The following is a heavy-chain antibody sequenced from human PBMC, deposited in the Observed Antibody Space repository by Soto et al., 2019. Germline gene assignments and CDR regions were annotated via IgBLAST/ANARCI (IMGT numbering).Heavy chain of an antibody. J-gene: IGHJ4*02. D-gene: IGHD5-18*01. CDR3: AGLMDTLFERFDY. V-gene: IGHV3-73*02. Sequence: EVELVESGGGLVQPGGSLKLSCAASGFSLSGSFIHWVRQASGKGPEWVGRIASRDHNYATAYGTSVQGRFTVSRDDSLHTAYLHMNGLKTEDTAVYFCAGLMDTLFERFDYWGRGNLVTVSA. CDR1: GFSLSGSF. CDR2: IASRDHNYAT.